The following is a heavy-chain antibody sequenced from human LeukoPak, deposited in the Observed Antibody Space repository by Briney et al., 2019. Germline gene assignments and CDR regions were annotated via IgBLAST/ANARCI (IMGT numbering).Heavy chain of an antibody. J-gene: IGHJ4*02. Sequence: SVKVSCKASGGTLSTYAINWVRQAPGQGLECMGGIIPIFGSAIYTEKFQGRVTITMDEATSTAYMELTSLRSEDTAVYYCASASYYFDSYGYPDYWGQGTLVTVSS. CDR3: ASASYYFDSYGYPDY. D-gene: IGHD3-22*01. V-gene: IGHV1-69*05. CDR1: GGTLSTYA. CDR2: IIPIFGSA.